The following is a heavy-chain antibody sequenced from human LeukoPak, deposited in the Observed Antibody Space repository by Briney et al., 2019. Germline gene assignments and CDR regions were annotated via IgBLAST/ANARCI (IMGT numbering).Heavy chain of an antibody. J-gene: IGHJ4*02. V-gene: IGHV3-48*01. CDR1: RFTFSTYS. CDR3: ARGVAISSSGWYDTFDY. D-gene: IGHD6-19*01. Sequence: GGSLRLSCAASRFTFSTYSMNWVRQAPGKGLEWISHIDDVGSIIYYADSVKGRFTISRDNAENSLHLQMNSLRAEDTAVYYCARGVAISSSGWYDTFDYWGQGALVTISS. CDR2: IDDVGSII.